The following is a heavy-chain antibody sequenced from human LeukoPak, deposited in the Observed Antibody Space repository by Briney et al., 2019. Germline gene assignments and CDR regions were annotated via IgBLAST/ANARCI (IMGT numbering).Heavy chain of an antibody. CDR1: GFTFSSYG. D-gene: IGHD3-22*01. CDR2: IWYDGSNK. Sequence: GGSLRLSCAASGFTFSSYGMHWVRQAPGKGLEWVAVIWYDGSNKYYADSVKGRFTISRDNSKNTLYLQMNSLRAKDTAVYYCARSTYYYDSSGYYLGWYYFDYWGQGTLVTVSS. CDR3: ARSTYYYDSSGYYLGWYYFDY. V-gene: IGHV3-33*01. J-gene: IGHJ4*02.